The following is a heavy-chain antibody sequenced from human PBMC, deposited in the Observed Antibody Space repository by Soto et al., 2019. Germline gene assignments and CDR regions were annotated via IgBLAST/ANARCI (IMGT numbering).Heavy chain of an antibody. V-gene: IGHV4-39*02. J-gene: IGHJ1*01. CDR2: IYYSGAA. CDR1: GDSISSSTYY. D-gene: IGHD2-21*01. Sequence: SATRSITGDVSGDSISSSTYYWGWIRQPPGKGLEWLASIYYSGAAYYNPSLRSRVSISVDTSNNRFSLALTSLTAADTAVYFCARLAYSGYFQTWGQGSLVTVSS. CDR3: ARLAYSGYFQT.